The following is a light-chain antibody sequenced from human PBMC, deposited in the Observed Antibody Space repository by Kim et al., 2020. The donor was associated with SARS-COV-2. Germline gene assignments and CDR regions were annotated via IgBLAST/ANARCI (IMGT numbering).Light chain of an antibody. CDR1: QTVSSSY. CDR2: GAS. V-gene: IGKV3-20*01. Sequence: IVLTQSPGTLSLSPGERATLSCRASQTVSSSYLAWYQQNPGQAPRLLIYGASSRATGIPDRFSGSGSGTDFTLTISRLEPEDFAVYYCQEYGSSPRTFGQGTKVDIK. CDR3: QEYGSSPRT. J-gene: IGKJ1*01.